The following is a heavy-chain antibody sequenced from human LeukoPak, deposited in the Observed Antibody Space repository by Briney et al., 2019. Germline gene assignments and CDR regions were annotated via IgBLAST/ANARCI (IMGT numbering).Heavy chain of an antibody. J-gene: IGHJ3*02. Sequence: GGSLRLSCAASGFTFSSYAMHWVRQAPGKGLEWVAVISYDGSNKYYADSVKGRFTISRDNSKNTLYLQMNSLRAEDTAVYYCAKGRISGHDAFDIWGQGTMVTVSS. CDR2: ISYDGSNK. CDR3: AKGRISGHDAFDI. V-gene: IGHV3-30*04. D-gene: IGHD1-26*01. CDR1: GFTFSSYA.